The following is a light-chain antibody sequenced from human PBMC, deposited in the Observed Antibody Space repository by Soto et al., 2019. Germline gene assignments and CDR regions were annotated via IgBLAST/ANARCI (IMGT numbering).Light chain of an antibody. J-gene: IGKJ1*01. CDR1: QSVSSY. CDR2: DAS. CDR3: QQYGSTGT. Sequence: EIVLTQSPATLSLSPGERATLSCRAIQSVSSYLAWYQQTPAPSPRLLIYDASNRATGIPARFSGSGSGTDFTLTISSLEPEDFAVYYCQQYGSTGTFGQGTKVDIK. V-gene: IGKV3-11*01.